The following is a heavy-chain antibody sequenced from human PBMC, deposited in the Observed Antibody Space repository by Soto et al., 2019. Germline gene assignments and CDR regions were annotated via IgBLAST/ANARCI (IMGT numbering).Heavy chain of an antibody. V-gene: IGHV4-39*01. J-gene: IGHJ4*02. CDR2: IYYSGST. CDR3: AKRWRAAAGSEYFDY. Sequence: QLQLQESGPGLVKPSETLSLTCTVSGGFISSSSYYWGWIRQPPGKGLEWIGSIYYSGSTYYNPSLKSRVTISVDTSKNQCALKLSAVTAADTAVYYCAKRWRAAAGSEYFDYWGQGTLVTVSS. CDR1: GGFISSSSYY. D-gene: IGHD6-13*01.